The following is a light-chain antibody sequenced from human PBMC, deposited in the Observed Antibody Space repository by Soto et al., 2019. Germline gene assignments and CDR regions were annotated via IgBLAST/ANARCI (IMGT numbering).Light chain of an antibody. CDR1: SSNIGKYY. V-gene: IGLV1-51*02. J-gene: IGLJ1*01. CDR3: GTWDSSLTTFV. Sequence: QSVLTQPPSGSAAPGQKVTMSCSGSSSNIGKYYVSWHQQLPGTAPKLLIYENDKRPSGIPDRFSGSKSGTSATLGITGLQTGDEADYYCGTWDSSLTTFVFGTGTKVTV. CDR2: END.